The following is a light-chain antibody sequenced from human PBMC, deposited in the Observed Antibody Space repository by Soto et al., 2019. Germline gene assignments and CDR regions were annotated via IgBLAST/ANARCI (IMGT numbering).Light chain of an antibody. CDR1: SSDVGSYNL. Sequence: QPVLTQPASVSGSPGQSITISCTGTSSDVGSYNLVSWYQQQPGKAPKLMIYEGSKRPSGVSNRFSGSKSGNTASLTISGLQAEDEADYYCCSYAGSSTVVFGGGTKLTVL. J-gene: IGLJ2*01. CDR3: CSYAGSSTVV. CDR2: EGS. V-gene: IGLV2-23*01.